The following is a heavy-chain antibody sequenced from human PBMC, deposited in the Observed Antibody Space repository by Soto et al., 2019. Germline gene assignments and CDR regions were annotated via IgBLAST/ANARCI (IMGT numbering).Heavy chain of an antibody. CDR3: ASPIVATIYNYYYGMDV. J-gene: IGHJ6*02. V-gene: IGHV3-11*01. D-gene: IGHD5-12*01. CDR2: ISSSGSTI. Sequence: GGSLRLSCAASGFTFSDYYMSWIRQAPGKGLEWVSYISSSGSTIYYAGSVKGRFTISRDNAKNSLYLQMNSLRAEDTAVYYCASPIVATIYNYYYGMDVWGQGTTVTVSS. CDR1: GFTFSDYY.